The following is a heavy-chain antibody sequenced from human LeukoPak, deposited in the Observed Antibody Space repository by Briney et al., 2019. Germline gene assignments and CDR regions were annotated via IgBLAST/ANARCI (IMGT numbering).Heavy chain of an antibody. Sequence: PSETLSLTCTVSGGSISSYYWSWIRQPAGKGLEWIGRIYTSGSTNYNPSLKSRVTMSADTSRNQVSLTLSSVTAADTAVYYCARDSGTTGEVKFDPWGQGTRVIVSS. CDR1: GGSISSYY. CDR3: ARDSGTTGEVKFDP. D-gene: IGHD3-10*01. V-gene: IGHV4-4*07. J-gene: IGHJ5*02. CDR2: IYTSGST.